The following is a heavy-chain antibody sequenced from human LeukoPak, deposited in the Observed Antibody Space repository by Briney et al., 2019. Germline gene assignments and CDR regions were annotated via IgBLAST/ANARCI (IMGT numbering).Heavy chain of an antibody. CDR3: ARVDSPYGDYVSNYYYYYMDV. V-gene: IGHV4-34*01. CDR1: GGSFSGYY. Sequence: SETLSLTCAVYGGSFSGYYWSWIRQPPGKGLEWIGEINHSGSTNYNPSLKSRVTISVDTSKNQFSLKLSSVTAADTAVYYCARVDSPYGDYVSNYYYYYMDVWGKGTTVTISS. J-gene: IGHJ6*03. D-gene: IGHD4-17*01. CDR2: INHSGST.